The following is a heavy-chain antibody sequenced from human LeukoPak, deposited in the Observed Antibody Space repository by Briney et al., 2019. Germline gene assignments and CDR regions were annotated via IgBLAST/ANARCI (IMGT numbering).Heavy chain of an antibody. CDR3: TRQSRGYSQRPTYYYYYMDV. D-gene: IGHD5-12*01. J-gene: IGHJ6*03. Sequence: GGSLRLSCAASGFTFSGSAMHWVRQASGKGLEWVGRIRSKANSYATAYAASVKGRFTISRDDSKNTAYLQMNSLKTEDTAVYYCTRQSRGYSQRPTYYYYYMDVSGKGTTVTVSS. CDR1: GFTFSGSA. V-gene: IGHV3-73*01. CDR2: IRSKANSYAT.